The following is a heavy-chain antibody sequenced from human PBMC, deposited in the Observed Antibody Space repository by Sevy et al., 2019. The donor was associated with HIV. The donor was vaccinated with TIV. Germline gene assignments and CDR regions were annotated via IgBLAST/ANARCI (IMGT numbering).Heavy chain of an antibody. J-gene: IGHJ6*02. CDR2: VGPAGDQ. CDR1: GFTFSSYD. Sequence: GGSQRLSCVAAGFTFSSYDMHWVRQVTGKGLEWISGVGPAGDQFYPGSVKGRFTISRENAKNSFYLQMNNLRAGDTAVYYCARSGGYSDYGMDVWGQGTTVTVSS. D-gene: IGHD5-12*01. CDR3: ARSGGYSDYGMDV. V-gene: IGHV3-13*05.